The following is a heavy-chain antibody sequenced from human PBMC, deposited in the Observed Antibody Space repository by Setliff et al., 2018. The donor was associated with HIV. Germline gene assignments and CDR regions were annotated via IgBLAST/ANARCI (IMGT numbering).Heavy chain of an antibody. V-gene: IGHV4-4*09. CDR2: ISPTGST. D-gene: IGHD1-1*01. Sequence: SETLSLTCSVSGASISSYYWSWIRQPPGKGLEWIGYISPTGSTYYDPSLKNRVTLSVDTSNNQVSLTLTSVTAADTAVYYCAKQPGGHSFFDHWGQGILVTVSS. CDR3: AKQPGGHSFFDH. CDR1: GASISSYY. J-gene: IGHJ4*02.